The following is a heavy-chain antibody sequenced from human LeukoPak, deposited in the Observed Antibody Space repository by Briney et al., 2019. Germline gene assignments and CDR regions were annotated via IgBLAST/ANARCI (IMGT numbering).Heavy chain of an antibody. CDR2: ISYDGSNK. CDR3: ARGLYYYGSGYLMDV. D-gene: IGHD3-10*01. Sequence: PGGSLRLSCAASGFTFSSYAMHWVRQAPGKGLEWVAVISYDGSNKYYADSVKGRFTISRDNSKNTLYLQMNSLRAEDTAVYYCARGLYYYGSGYLMDVWGQGTTVTVSS. CDR1: GFTFSSYA. J-gene: IGHJ6*02. V-gene: IGHV3-30-3*01.